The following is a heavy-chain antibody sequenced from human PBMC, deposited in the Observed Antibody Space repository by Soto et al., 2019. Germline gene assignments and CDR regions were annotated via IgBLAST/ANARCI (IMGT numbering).Heavy chain of an antibody. V-gene: IGHV1-2*04. CDR1: GYTFTGYY. J-gene: IGHJ6*02. D-gene: IGHD2-2*01. CDR2: INPNSGGT. CDR3: ARDLLPSHIPYCISTSCYGGRHYYYYYGMDV. Sequence: ASVKVSCKASGYTFTGYYMHWVRQAPGQGLEWMGWINPNSGGTNYAQKFQGWVTMTRDTSISTAYMELSRLRSDDTAVYYCARDLLPSHIPYCISTSCYGGRHYYYYYGMDVWGQGTTVTVSS.